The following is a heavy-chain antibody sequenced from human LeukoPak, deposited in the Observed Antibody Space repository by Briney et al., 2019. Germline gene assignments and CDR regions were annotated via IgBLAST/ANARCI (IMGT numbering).Heavy chain of an antibody. CDR2: INPSGGST. J-gene: IGHJ4*02. CDR1: GYTFTSYY. V-gene: IGHV1-46*03. D-gene: IGHD3-10*01. CDR3: ARDKVGGSGLGSFDY. Sequence: GASVKVSCKASGYTFTSYYMHWVRQAPGQGLEWMGIINPSGGSTSYAQKFQGRVTMTRDTSTSTVYTELSSLRSEDTAVYYCARDKVGGSGLGSFDYWGQGTLVTVSS.